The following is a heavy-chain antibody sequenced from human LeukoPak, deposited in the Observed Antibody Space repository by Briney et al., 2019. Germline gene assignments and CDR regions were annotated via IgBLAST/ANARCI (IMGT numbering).Heavy chain of an antibody. CDR1: GYTFTGYY. Sequence: GASVKVSCKASGYTFTGYYMHWVRQAPGQGLEWMGRINPNSGGTNYAQKFQGRVTMTRDTSISTAYMELSRLRSDDTTVYYCARGSGYSYGGFDRWGQGTLVTVSS. D-gene: IGHD5-18*01. V-gene: IGHV1-2*06. J-gene: IGHJ5*02. CDR3: ARGSGYSYGGFDR. CDR2: INPNSGGT.